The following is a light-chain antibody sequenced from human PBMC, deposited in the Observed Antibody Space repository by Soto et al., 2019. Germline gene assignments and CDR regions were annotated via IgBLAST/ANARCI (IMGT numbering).Light chain of an antibody. CDR1: SSDVGGYNY. CDR3: SSYTSSSTVV. V-gene: IGLV2-14*01. J-gene: IGLJ2*01. Sequence: QSALTQTASVSGSPGQSITISCTGTSSDVGGYNYVSWYQQHPGKAPKLMIYDVSNRPSGVSNRFSGSKSGNTASLTISGLQAEDEDDYYCSSYTSSSTVVFGGGTKLTVL. CDR2: DVS.